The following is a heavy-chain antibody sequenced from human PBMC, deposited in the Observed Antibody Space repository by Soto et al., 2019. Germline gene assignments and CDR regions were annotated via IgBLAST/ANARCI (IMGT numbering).Heavy chain of an antibody. CDR1: GFTFSSYA. D-gene: IGHD6-13*01. CDR2: ISCSGGST. Sequence: EVQLLESGGGLVQPGGSVRLSCAASGFTFSSYAMSWVRQAPGKGLEWVSAISCSGGSTYYAVSVKGRFTISRDNSKNTLYLQMNSLRAEDTAVYYCAKRIAAAGGAEYFQHWGQGTLVTVSS. CDR3: AKRIAAAGGAEYFQH. V-gene: IGHV3-23*01. J-gene: IGHJ1*01.